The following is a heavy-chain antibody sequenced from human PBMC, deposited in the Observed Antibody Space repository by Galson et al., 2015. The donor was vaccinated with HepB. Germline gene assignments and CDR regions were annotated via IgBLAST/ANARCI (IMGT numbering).Heavy chain of an antibody. V-gene: IGHV3-23*01. J-gene: IGHJ6*03. CDR3: ARGGDIVVVPAADYYYYMDV. D-gene: IGHD2-2*01. CDR2: ISGSGGST. Sequence: SLRLSCAASGFTFSSYAMSWVRQAPGKGLEWVSAISGSGGSTYYADSVKGRFTISRDNSKNTLYLQMNSLRAEDTAVYYCARGGDIVVVPAADYYYYMDVWGKGTTVTVSS. CDR1: GFTFSSYA.